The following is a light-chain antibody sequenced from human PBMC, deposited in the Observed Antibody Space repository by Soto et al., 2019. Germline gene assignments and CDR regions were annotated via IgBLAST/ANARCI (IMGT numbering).Light chain of an antibody. Sequence: IVMTQSPATLSVSPGERVSLSCRASQSVNSNLAWYQQKLGQAPRLLIFRASTRATAIPSRFSGSGSGTEFTLTISSLQSEDCAIYYCQQYNNWPYTFGQGARVEI. J-gene: IGKJ2*01. CDR1: QSVNSN. CDR3: QQYNNWPYT. V-gene: IGKV3-15*01. CDR2: RAS.